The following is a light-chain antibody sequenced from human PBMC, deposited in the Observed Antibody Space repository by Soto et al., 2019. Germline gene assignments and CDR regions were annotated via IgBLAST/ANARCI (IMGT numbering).Light chain of an antibody. J-gene: IGKJ4*01. Sequence: EIVLTQSPGTLSLSPGERATLSCRASQTVRTNYLAWFQHKPGQAPRLLIYGASSRATGIPDRFSGSGSGTDFTLTINRLEPEDCAVYFCQQYSDSSLTFGGGTKVEIK. CDR3: QQYSDSSLT. CDR2: GAS. CDR1: QTVRTNY. V-gene: IGKV3-20*01.